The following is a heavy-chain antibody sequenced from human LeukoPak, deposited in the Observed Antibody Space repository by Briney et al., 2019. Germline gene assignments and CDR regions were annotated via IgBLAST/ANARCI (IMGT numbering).Heavy chain of an antibody. Sequence: GASVKVSCKASGGTFSSYAISWVRQAPGQGLEWMGGIIPIFGTANYAQKFQGRVTITADKSTSTAYMELSSLRSEDTAVYYCARVFFGSQSGGSCYLFACAYYYMDVWGKGTTVTVSS. CDR2: IIPIFGTA. D-gene: IGHD2-15*01. CDR3: ARVFFGSQSGGSCYLFACAYYYMDV. J-gene: IGHJ6*03. CDR1: GGTFSSYA. V-gene: IGHV1-69*06.